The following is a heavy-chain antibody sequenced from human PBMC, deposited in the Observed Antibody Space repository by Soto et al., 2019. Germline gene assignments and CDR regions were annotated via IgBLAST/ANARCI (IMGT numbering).Heavy chain of an antibody. D-gene: IGHD5-18*01. J-gene: IGHJ6*02. CDR1: GGSFSGYY. CDR2: INHSGST. CDR3: AACGYSYVNPSTYGMDV. V-gene: IGHV4-34*01. Sequence: QVQLQQWGAGLLKPSETLSLTCAVYGGSFSGYYWSWIRQPPGKGLEWIGEINHSGSTNYNPSLKSRVTISVDTSKNQFSLKLSSVTAADTAVYYCAACGYSYVNPSTYGMDVWGQGTTVTVSS.